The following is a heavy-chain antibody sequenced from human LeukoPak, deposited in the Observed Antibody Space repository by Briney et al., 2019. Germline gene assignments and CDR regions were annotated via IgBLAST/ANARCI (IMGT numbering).Heavy chain of an antibody. D-gene: IGHD2-2*01. CDR2: INHSGST. CDR1: GGSFSGYY. CDR3: ASLGVVVPYGMDD. J-gene: IGHJ6*02. V-gene: IGHV4-34*01. Sequence: PSETLSLTCAVYGGSFSGYYWSWIRQPPGKGLEWIGEINHSGSTNYNPSLKSRVTISVDTSKNQFSLKLSSVTAADTAVYYCASLGVVVPYGMDDWGQGTTVTVSS.